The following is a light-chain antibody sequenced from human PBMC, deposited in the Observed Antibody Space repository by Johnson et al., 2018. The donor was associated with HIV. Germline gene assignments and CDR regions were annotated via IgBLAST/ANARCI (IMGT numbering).Light chain of an antibody. J-gene: IGLJ1*01. Sequence: QYVLTQPPSVSAAPGQKVTISCSGSSSNIGNKYVSWYQQLPGTAPKLLIYENTKRPSGIPDRFSGSKSGTSATLAITGLHTGDEADYYCGTWVTSLSAGGLFGSGTRVTVL. CDR1: SSNIGNKY. CDR2: ENT. CDR3: GTWVTSLSAGGL. V-gene: IGLV1-51*02.